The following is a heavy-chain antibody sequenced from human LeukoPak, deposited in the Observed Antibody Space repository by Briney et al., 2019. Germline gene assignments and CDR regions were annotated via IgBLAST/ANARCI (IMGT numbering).Heavy chain of an antibody. CDR1: GGSISSYY. Sequence: SETLSLTCTVSGGSISSYYWSWIRQPPGKGLEWIGYIYYSGSTNYNPSLKSRVTISVDTSKNQFSLKLSSVTAADTAVYYCARSLYYYDSSGYYGEDYFDYWGQGTLVTVSS. D-gene: IGHD3-22*01. CDR3: ARSLYYYDSSGYYGEDYFDY. CDR2: IYYSGST. V-gene: IGHV4-59*01. J-gene: IGHJ4*02.